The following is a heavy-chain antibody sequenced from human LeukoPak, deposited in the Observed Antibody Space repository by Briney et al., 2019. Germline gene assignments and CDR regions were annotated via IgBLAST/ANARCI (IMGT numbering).Heavy chain of an antibody. CDR2: INPNSGGT. V-gene: IGHV1-2*02. J-gene: IGHJ4*02. CDR3: AREGSTDSIHSCGGNCYFLDY. D-gene: IGHD2-21*02. Sequence: ASVKVSCKASGYTFTGNHMHWVRQAPGQGLGWMGWINPNSGGTNYAQKFQGRVIMTRDTSISTAYMELSRLGSDDTAVYYCAREGSTDSIHSCGGNCYFLDYWGQGTLVTVSS. CDR1: GYTFTGNH.